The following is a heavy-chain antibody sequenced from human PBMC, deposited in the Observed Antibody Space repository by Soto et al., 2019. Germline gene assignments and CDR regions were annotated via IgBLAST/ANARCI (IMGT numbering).Heavy chain of an antibody. CDR3: ASVNCGGDCYLYYYDGMDV. V-gene: IGHV1-18*04. D-gene: IGHD2-21*02. Sequence: ASVKVSCKASGYTFTSYGISWVRQAPGQGLGWMGWIRAYNGNTNYAQKLQGRVTMTTDTSTSTAYMELRSLRSDDTAVYYCASVNCGGDCYLYYYDGMDVWGQGTTVTVSS. CDR2: IRAYNGNT. CDR1: GYTFTSYG. J-gene: IGHJ6*02.